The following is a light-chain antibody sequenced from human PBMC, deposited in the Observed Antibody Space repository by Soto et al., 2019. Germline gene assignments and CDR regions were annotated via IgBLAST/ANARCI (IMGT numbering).Light chain of an antibody. CDR1: SSDVGAYNY. V-gene: IGLV2-14*01. CDR2: EVS. CDR3: QTWATGIRV. J-gene: IGLJ3*02. Sequence: QSALTQPASVSGSPGQSITISCTGTSSDVGAYNYVSWYQQHPGKAPKLMIYEVSYRPSGVSDRFSGSRSGNTASLTISGLQAEDESDYYCQTWATGIRVFGGGTKVTVL.